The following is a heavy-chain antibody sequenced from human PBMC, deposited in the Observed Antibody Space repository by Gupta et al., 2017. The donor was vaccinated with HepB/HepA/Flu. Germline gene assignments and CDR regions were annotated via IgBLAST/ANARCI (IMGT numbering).Heavy chain of an antibody. D-gene: IGHD4-17*01. CDR3: ARDDYGDYDH. J-gene: IGHJ5*02. CDR2: ISSSSSYI. V-gene: IGHV3-21*01. Sequence: GKGLEWVSSISSSSSYIYYADSVKGRFTISRDNAKNSLYLQMNSLRAEDTAVYYCARDDYGDYDHWGQGTLVTVSS.